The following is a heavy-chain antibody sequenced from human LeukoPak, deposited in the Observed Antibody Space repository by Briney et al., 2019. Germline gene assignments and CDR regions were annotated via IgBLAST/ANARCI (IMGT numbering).Heavy chain of an antibody. V-gene: IGHV3-74*01. D-gene: IGHD6-6*01. CDR1: GFTFTNYW. Sequence: GGSLRLSCAASGFTFTNYWMHWVRQAPGMGLVWVSRLPPDELGIIYADSVKGRFTVSRDNAKNTVYLQMNNLRAADTAMYYCVGTIASRGSEYWGQGALVTVSS. CDR3: VGTIASRGSEY. CDR2: LPPDELGI. J-gene: IGHJ4*02.